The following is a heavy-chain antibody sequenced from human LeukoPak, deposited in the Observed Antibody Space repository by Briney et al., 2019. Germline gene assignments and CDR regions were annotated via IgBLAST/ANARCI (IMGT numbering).Heavy chain of an antibody. Sequence: PSETLSLTCTVSSGSISGYYWSWIRQPPGKRLEWIGGISYSGSAYYNPSLKSRVTISVDTSNNQFSLKVNSVTAADTAVYFCARTFCDSTSCYRDFQNWGQGTLIIVSS. CDR2: ISYSGSA. J-gene: IGHJ1*01. D-gene: IGHD2-2*02. V-gene: IGHV4-59*08. CDR3: ARTFCDSTSCYRDFQN. CDR1: SGSISGYY.